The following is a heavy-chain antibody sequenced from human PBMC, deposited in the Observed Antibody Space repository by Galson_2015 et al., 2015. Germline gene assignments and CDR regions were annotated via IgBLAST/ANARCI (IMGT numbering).Heavy chain of an antibody. CDR2: ISGSGGST. CDR3: AKAGHAQYYYGMDV. Sequence: SLRLSCAASGFAFSSYAMSWVRQAPGKGLEWVSAISGSGGSTYYADSVKGRFTISRDNSKTTLYLQMNSLRAEDTAVYYCAKAGHAQYYYGMDVWGQGTTVTVSS. J-gene: IGHJ6*02. V-gene: IGHV3-23*01. CDR1: GFAFSSYA.